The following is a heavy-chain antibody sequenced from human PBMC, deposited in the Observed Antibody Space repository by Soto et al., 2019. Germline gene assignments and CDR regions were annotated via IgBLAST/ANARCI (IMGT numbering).Heavy chain of an antibody. CDR1: GYTFTSYY. J-gene: IGHJ4*02. Sequence: QVQLVQSGAEVKKPGASVKVSCKASGYTFTSYYMHWVRQAPGQGLEWMGIINPSGGSTSYAQKFHGRVNMTRDTSTSTVYMELSSLRSEDTAVYYCAREEGDTDYFDSWGQGTLVTVSS. CDR3: AREEGDTDYFDS. CDR2: INPSGGST. V-gene: IGHV1-46*01. D-gene: IGHD1-26*01.